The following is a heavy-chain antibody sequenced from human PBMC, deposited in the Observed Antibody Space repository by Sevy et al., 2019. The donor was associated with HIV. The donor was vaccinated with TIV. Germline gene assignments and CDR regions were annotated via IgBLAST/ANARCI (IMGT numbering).Heavy chain of an antibody. CDR1: GFTFSVYE. Sequence: GGSLRLSCAASGFTFSVYEMNWVRQAPGKGLEWIAYISSPPNTIYYADSVRGRFTISRDNAKNSLYLQMNTLRAEDTAVYYCAREGLDGFHTSLDSWGQGTLVTVSS. D-gene: IGHD3-10*01. CDR2: ISSPPNTI. J-gene: IGHJ4*02. CDR3: AREGLDGFHTSLDS. V-gene: IGHV3-48*03.